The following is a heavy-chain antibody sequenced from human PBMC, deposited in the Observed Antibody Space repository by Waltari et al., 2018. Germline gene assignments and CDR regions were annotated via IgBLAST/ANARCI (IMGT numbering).Heavy chain of an antibody. D-gene: IGHD4-17*01. CDR2: ISSSSSYI. J-gene: IGHJ4*02. CDR1: GFTFSSYS. CDR3: ARAQTTVTSGFDY. Sequence: EVQLVESGGGLVKPGGSLRLSCAASGFTFSSYSMNWVRQAPGKGLEWVSSISSSSSYIYYADSVKGRFTISRDNAKNSLYLQMNSLRAEDTAVYYCARAQTTVTSGFDYWGQGTLVTVSS. V-gene: IGHV3-21*01.